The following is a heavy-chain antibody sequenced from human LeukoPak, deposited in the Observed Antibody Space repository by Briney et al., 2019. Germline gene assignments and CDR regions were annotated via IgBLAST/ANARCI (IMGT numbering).Heavy chain of an antibody. J-gene: IGHJ4*02. V-gene: IGHV3-30*02. D-gene: IGHD2-2*01. CDR2: IRYDGGNK. CDR3: ARFGWAPPAPLDS. Sequence: QAGGSLRLSCAASGFTFSSYGMHWVRQAPGKGLELVAFIRYDGGNKYYADSVKSRFTISRDNSKNTLYLQMTSLRAEDTAVYYCARFGWAPPAPLDSWGQGTLVTVSS. CDR1: GFTFSSYG.